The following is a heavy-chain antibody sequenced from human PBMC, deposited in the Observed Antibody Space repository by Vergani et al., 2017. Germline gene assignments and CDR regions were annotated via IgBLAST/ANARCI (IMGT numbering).Heavy chain of an antibody. Sequence: QVQLVQSGAEVKKPGASVKVSCKASGYTFTSYGISWVRQPPGQGLEWMGWTSAYNGNTNNAQKLQGRVTMTTDTSTSTAYMELSSLRSEDTAVYYCAAFQYYDCVWGSYPHGYFDYWGQGTLVTVSS. CDR3: AAFQYYDCVWGSYPHGYFDY. D-gene: IGHD3-16*02. J-gene: IGHJ4*02. V-gene: IGHV1-18*01. CDR2: TSAYNGNT. CDR1: GYTFTSYG.